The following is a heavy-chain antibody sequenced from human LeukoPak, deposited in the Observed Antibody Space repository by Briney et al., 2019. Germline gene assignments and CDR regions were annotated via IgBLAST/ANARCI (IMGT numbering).Heavy chain of an antibody. CDR2: IYYSGST. CDR3: ARIVYYGSGSLVHYYYYYMDV. D-gene: IGHD3-10*01. V-gene: IGHV4-59*01. CDR1: GGSISSYY. J-gene: IGHJ6*03. Sequence: SETLSLTCTVSGGSISSYYWSWIRQPPGKGLEWIGYIYYSGSTNYNPSLKSRVTISVDTSKNQFSLKLSSVTAADTAVYYCARIVYYGSGSLVHYYYYYMDVWGKGTTVTISS.